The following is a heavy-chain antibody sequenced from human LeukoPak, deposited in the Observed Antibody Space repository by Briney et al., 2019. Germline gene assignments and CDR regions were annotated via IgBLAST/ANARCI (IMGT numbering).Heavy chain of an antibody. Sequence: GGSLRLSCAASGFTFSSYGMHWVRQAPGKGLEWVAVISYDGSNKYYADSVKGRFTISRDNSKNTLYLQMNSLRAEDTAVYYCAKHGDIVVVPAAIPYYYGMDVWGQGTTVTVSS. CDR3: AKHGDIVVVPAAIPYYYGMDV. CDR1: GFTFSSYG. V-gene: IGHV3-30*18. CDR2: ISYDGSNK. D-gene: IGHD2-2*01. J-gene: IGHJ6*02.